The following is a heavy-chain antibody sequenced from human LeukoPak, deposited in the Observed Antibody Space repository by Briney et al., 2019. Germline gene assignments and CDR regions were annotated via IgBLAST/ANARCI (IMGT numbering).Heavy chain of an antibody. J-gene: IGHJ6*03. CDR2: IIPIFGTA. CDR3: ARGCSKSDYITMVRGACYMDV. Sequence: SVKVSCKXSGGTFSSYAISWVRQAPGQGLEWMGGIIPIFGTANYSQKFQGRVTMTADESTSTAYMELSSLRSEDTAVYYCARGCSKSDYITMVRGACYMDVWGKGTTVTVSS. V-gene: IGHV1-69*13. CDR1: GGTFSSYA. D-gene: IGHD3-10*01.